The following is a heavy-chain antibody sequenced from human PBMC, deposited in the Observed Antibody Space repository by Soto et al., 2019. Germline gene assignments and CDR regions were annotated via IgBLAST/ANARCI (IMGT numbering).Heavy chain of an antibody. CDR3: ATLNSCGSDY. Sequence: EVQLVESGGGLVQPGGSLRLSCAASGFTFSNFWMHWVRQAPGKGLVWVSRIYSDGSGTTYADSVKGRFTISRDNAKSTLYLQMISLRAEDTAVYYCATLNSCGSDYWGRGTLVTVSS. V-gene: IGHV3-74*01. CDR2: IYSDGSGT. J-gene: IGHJ4*02. D-gene: IGHD5-18*01. CDR1: GFTFSNFW.